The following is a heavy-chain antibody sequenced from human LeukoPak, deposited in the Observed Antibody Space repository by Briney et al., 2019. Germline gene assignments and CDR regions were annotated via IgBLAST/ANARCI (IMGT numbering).Heavy chain of an antibody. D-gene: IGHD3-10*01. CDR1: GFTFSSYS. CDR2: ISSSSSYI. V-gene: IGHV3-21*01. CDR3: AKVAHYYYGSESYYFFEH. J-gene: IGHJ4*02. Sequence: GGSLRLSCAASGFTFSSYSMNWVRQAPGKGLEWVSSISSSSSYIYYADSVKGRFTISRDNAKNSLYLQMNSLRVGDTATYYCAKVAHYYYGSESYYFFEHWGQGTPVTASS.